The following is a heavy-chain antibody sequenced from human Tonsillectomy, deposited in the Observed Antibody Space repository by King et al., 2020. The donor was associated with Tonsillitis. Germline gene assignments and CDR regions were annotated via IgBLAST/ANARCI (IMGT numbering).Heavy chain of an antibody. V-gene: IGHV3-23*04. CDR3: AKGTGGSSSGAAFDY. CDR1: GFTFSSYA. J-gene: IGHJ4*02. CDR2: ISGSGGST. D-gene: IGHD6-6*01. Sequence: VQLVESGGGLVQPGGSLRLSSAASGFTFSSYAMSWVRQAPGKGLEWVSAISGSGGSTYYADSVMGRVTISRDNSKNTLYLQMNSLTAEDTAVYYCAKGTGGSSSGAAFDYWGQGMLVTVSS.